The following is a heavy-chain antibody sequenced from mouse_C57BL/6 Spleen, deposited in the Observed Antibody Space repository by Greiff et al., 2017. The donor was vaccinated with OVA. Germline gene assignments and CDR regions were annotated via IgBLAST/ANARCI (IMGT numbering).Heavy chain of an antibody. V-gene: IGHV1-31*01. Sequence: EVKLVESGPELVKPGASVKISCKASGYSFTGYYMHWVKQSHGNILDWIGYIYPYNGVSSYNQKFKGKATLTVDKSSSTAYLELRSLTSEDSAVYYCARKGGSHWYFDVWGTGTTVTVSS. D-gene: IGHD1-1*01. CDR2: IYPYNGVS. J-gene: IGHJ1*03. CDR1: GYSFTGYY. CDR3: ARKGGSHWYFDV.